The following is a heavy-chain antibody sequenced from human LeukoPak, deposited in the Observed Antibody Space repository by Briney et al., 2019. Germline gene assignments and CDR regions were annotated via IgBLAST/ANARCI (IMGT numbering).Heavy chain of an antibody. CDR2: MYYSGST. D-gene: IGHD3-22*01. Sequence: PSETLSLTCTVSGDSISSNSQYWGWIRQPPGKGLEWIGTMYYSGSTYYNPSLKSRVTISVDTSKNLFYLKLSAVTAADTAVYYCASRSLTDYYDSSGYTFDYWGQGTLVTVSS. CDR1: GDSISSNSQY. V-gene: IGHV4-39*07. J-gene: IGHJ4*02. CDR3: ASRSLTDYYDSSGYTFDY.